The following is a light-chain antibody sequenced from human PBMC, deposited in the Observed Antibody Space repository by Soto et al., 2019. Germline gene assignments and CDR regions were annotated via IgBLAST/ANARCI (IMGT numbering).Light chain of an antibody. Sequence: EIVMTQSPVTLSFSPWERATLSCRASQFVSSNLAWYQQKPGQAPRLLIYGASTRATGIPARFSGSGSGTEFTLTISNLQSEDFAVYFCQQYHNWPPITFGQGTRLEIK. CDR1: QFVSSN. CDR2: GAS. CDR3: QQYHNWPPIT. V-gene: IGKV3D-15*01. J-gene: IGKJ5*01.